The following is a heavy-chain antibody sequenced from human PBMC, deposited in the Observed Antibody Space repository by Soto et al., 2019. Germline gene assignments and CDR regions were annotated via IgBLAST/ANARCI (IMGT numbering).Heavy chain of an antibody. J-gene: IGHJ3*02. CDR1: GGSISSGDYY. D-gene: IGHD1-26*01. V-gene: IGHV4-30-4*01. CDR3: ARDWRVYSGSYTEGAFDI. CDR2: IYYSGST. Sequence: PSETLSLTCTVSGGSISSGDYYWSWIRQPPGKGLEWIGYIYYSGSTYYNPSPKSRVTISVDTSKNQFSLKLSSVTAADTAVYYCARDWRVYSGSYTEGAFDIWGQGTMVTVSS.